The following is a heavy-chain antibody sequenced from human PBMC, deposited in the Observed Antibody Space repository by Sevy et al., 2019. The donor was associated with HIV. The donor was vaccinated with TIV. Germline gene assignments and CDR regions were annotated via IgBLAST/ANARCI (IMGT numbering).Heavy chain of an antibody. CDR1: GGSLSRYY. CDR3: ARVGLIAAAGTVIYYFDY. D-gene: IGHD6-13*01. J-gene: IGHJ4*02. Sequence: SETLSLTCTVSGGSLSRYYWSWIRQPPGKGLEWIGYIYYSGSTDYNPSLKSRVTISVDTSKNQFSLKLSSVTAADTAEYYCARVGLIAAAGTVIYYFDYWGQGTLVTVSS. V-gene: IGHV4-59*13. CDR2: IYYSGST.